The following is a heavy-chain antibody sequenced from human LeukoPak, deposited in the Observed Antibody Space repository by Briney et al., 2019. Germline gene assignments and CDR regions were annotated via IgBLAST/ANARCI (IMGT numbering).Heavy chain of an antibody. CDR3: ARSLYYYGSGSSFFDY. D-gene: IGHD3-10*01. Sequence: GGSLRLSCAASGFTVSSNYMSWVRQAPGKWLEWVSVIYSGGSTYYADSVKGRFTISRDNSKNTLYLQMNSLRAEDTAVYYCARSLYYYGSGSSFFDYWGQGTLVTVSS. J-gene: IGHJ4*02. CDR1: GFTVSSNY. V-gene: IGHV3-66*01. CDR2: IYSGGST.